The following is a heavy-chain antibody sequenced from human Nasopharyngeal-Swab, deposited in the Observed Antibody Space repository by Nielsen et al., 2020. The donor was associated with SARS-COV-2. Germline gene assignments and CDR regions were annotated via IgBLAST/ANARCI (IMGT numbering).Heavy chain of an antibody. J-gene: IGHJ4*02. V-gene: IGHV1-46*01. CDR3: AGEGSGEKKFDF. Sequence: WVQEAPGQGLEWMAYISSSGTRTNYAPNIQGRVTMTRDTATSTIYMELSSLTSEDTAVYYCAGEGSGEKKFDFWGQGTLVTVSS. D-gene: IGHD6-19*01. CDR2: ISSSGTRT.